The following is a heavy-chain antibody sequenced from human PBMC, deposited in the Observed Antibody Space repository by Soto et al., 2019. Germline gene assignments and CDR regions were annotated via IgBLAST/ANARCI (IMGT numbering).Heavy chain of an antibody. CDR2: ISILGDST. CDR1: GFSFNVYY. CDR3: ARDRAGTRTFPHNTFNL. J-gene: IGHJ3*01. D-gene: IGHD6-19*01. V-gene: IGHV3-11*01. Sequence: QEQLAESGGGLVKPGGSLRLSCAASGFSFNVYYMTWIRQTRGSGLEWVASISILGDSTYYADSVKGRFTISRDNVQSSLYLQMDTLRPEDTAVYYCARDRAGTRTFPHNTFNLWGQGTTVTVAS.